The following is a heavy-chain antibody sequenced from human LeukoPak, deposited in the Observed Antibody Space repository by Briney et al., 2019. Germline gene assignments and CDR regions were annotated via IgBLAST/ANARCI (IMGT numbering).Heavy chain of an antibody. CDR3: ASGGPTRGTLDY. D-gene: IGHD1-26*01. J-gene: IGHJ4*02. V-gene: IGHV3-30*02. CDR1: GFAFSSYG. Sequence: PGGSLRLSCAASGFAFSSYGMYWVRQTPDKGLEWVAYLRKDGTYSNYADSVRGRFTISRDNSKNTLDLQMSSLRVKDTAVYYCASGGPTRGTLDYCGQGTLVTVSS. CDR2: LRKDGTYS.